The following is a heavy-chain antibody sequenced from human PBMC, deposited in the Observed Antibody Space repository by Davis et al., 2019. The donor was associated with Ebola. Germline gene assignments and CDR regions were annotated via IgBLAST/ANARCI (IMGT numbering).Heavy chain of an antibody. J-gene: IGHJ4*02. CDR1: GFTFSSYS. D-gene: IGHD6-19*01. CDR2: ISSSSSTI. CDR3: ARDPLSEQWLATFDY. V-gene: IGHV3-48*01. Sequence: GESLKISCAASGFTFSSYSMNWVRQAPGKGLEWVSYISSSSSTIYYADSVKGRFTISRDNAKNSLYLQMNSLRAEDTAVYYCARDPLSEQWLATFDYWGQGTLVTVSS.